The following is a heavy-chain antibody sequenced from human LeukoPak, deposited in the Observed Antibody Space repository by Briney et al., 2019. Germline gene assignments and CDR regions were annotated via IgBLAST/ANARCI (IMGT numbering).Heavy chain of an antibody. D-gene: IGHD3-10*01. CDR3: ARGRTRGSGRYYFDY. J-gene: IGHJ4*02. CDR2: ISYDGSNK. V-gene: IGHV3-30*04. Sequence: GRSLRLSCAASGFTFSSYAMHWVRQAPGKGLEWVAVISYDGSNKYYADSVKGRFTISRDNSKNTLYLQMNSLRAEDTAVYYCARGRTRGSGRYYFDYWGQGTLVTASS. CDR1: GFTFSSYA.